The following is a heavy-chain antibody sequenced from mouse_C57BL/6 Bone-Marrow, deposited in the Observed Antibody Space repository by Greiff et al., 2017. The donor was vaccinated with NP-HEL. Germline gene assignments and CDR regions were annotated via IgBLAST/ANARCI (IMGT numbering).Heavy chain of an antibody. D-gene: IGHD2-3*01. CDR3: ARVGDGYYPFAY. V-gene: IGHV5-4*03. CDR2: ISDGGSYT. CDR1: GFTFSSYA. J-gene: IGHJ3*01. Sequence: DVMLVESGGGLVKPGGSLKLSCAASGFTFSSYAMSWVRQTPEKRLEWVATISDGGSYTYYPDNVKGRFTISRDNAKNNLYLQMSHLKSEDTAMYYCARVGDGYYPFAYWGQGTLVTVSA.